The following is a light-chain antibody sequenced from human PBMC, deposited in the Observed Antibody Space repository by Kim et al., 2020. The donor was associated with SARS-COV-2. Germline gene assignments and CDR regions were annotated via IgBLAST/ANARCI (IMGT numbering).Light chain of an antibody. J-gene: IGLJ3*02. CDR3: CSYAGSSNWV. CDR2: EGS. Sequence: GQSITISCTGTSRDVGSYNLVSWYQQHPGKAPKLMIYEGSKRPSGVSNRFSGSKSGNTASLTISGLQAEDEADYYCCSYAGSSNWVFGGGTQRTV. CDR1: SRDVGSYNL. V-gene: IGLV2-23*01.